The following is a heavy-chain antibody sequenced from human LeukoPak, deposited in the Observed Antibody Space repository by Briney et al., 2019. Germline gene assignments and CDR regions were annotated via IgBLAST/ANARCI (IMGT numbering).Heavy chain of an antibody. J-gene: IGHJ6*03. V-gene: IGHV1-18*01. CDR1: GYTFTSYG. D-gene: IGHD4-11*01. Sequence: ASVKVSCKASGYTFTSYGINWVRQAPGQGLEWMGWISAYNGNTDYAQKLQGRVTMTTDTSTSTAYMELRSLRSDDTAVYFCARWEEYYSNYNFYYYYMDVWGTGTTVTVSS. CDR2: ISAYNGNT. CDR3: ARWEEYYSNYNFYYYYMDV.